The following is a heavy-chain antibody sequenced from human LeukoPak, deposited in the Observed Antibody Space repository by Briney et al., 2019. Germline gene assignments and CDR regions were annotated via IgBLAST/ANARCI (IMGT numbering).Heavy chain of an antibody. CDR3: ARGDSGSYYFDY. V-gene: IGHV3-23*01. D-gene: IGHD1-26*01. Sequence: GGSLRLSCAASGFTFSSYAMSWVRQAPGKGLEWVSDISGSGGSTYYADSVKGRFTISRDNAKNSLYLQMNSLRAEDTAVYYCARGDSGSYYFDYWGQGTLVTVSS. J-gene: IGHJ4*02. CDR1: GFTFSSYA. CDR2: ISGSGGST.